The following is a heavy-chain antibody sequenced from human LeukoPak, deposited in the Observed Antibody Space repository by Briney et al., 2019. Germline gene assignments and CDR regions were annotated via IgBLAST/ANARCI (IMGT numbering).Heavy chain of an antibody. CDR3: ARGSLRGYYDSGGYPNYYYYGMDV. CDR2: IYTSGST. CDR1: GGSISSYY. Sequence: PSETPSLTCTVSGGSISSYYWSWIRQPAGKGLEWIGRIYTSGSTNYNPSLKSRVTMSVDTSKNQFSLKLSSVTAADTAVYYCARGSLRGYYDSGGYPNYYYYGMDVWGQGTTVTVSS. D-gene: IGHD3-22*01. V-gene: IGHV4-4*07. J-gene: IGHJ6*02.